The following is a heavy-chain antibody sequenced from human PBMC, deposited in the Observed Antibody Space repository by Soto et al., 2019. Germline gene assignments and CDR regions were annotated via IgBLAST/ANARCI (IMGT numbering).Heavy chain of an antibody. CDR1: GGTFSSYA. CDR3: ARDRLMITFGGVGDGRWFAFDI. J-gene: IGHJ3*02. V-gene: IGHV1-69*12. Sequence: QVQLVQSGAEVKKPGSSVKVSCKASGGTFSSYAISWVRQAPGQGLEWMGGIIPIFGTANYAQKLQGRVTIIADESTSTAYIELTSLRSADTAVYYCARDRLMITFGGVGDGRWFAFDIWGQGTMVTVSS. CDR2: IIPIFGTA. D-gene: IGHD3-16*01.